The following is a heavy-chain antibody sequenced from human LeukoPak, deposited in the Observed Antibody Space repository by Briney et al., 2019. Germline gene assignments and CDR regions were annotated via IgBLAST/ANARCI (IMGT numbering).Heavy chain of an antibody. J-gene: IGHJ6*02. CDR3: ASDIVVVPAATLYYYGMDV. CDR2: ISSSSSTI. CDR1: GFTFSSYA. Sequence: PGGSLRLSCAASGFTFSSYAMSWVRQAPGKGLEWVSYISSSSSTIYYADSVKGRFTISRDNAKNSLYLQMNSLRDEDTAVYYCASDIVVVPAATLYYYGMDVWGQGTTVTVSS. V-gene: IGHV3-48*02. D-gene: IGHD2-2*01.